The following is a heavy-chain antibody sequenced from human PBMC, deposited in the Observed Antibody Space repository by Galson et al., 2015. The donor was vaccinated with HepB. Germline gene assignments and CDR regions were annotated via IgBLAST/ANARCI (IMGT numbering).Heavy chain of an antibody. CDR2: FDPADGKT. CDR1: GYSLSELS. D-gene: IGHD3-16*01. J-gene: IGHJ5*01. V-gene: IGHV1-24*01. Sequence: SVKVSCKASGYSLSELSMHWVRQAPGKGLEWMGSFDPADGKTIYAQTFQGRITMPEDTSRDTAYLELSSLRSEDTAVYYCATQLIIIGGIMMGGNWVDPWGQGTLITVSS. CDR3: ATQLIIIGGIMMGGNWVDP.